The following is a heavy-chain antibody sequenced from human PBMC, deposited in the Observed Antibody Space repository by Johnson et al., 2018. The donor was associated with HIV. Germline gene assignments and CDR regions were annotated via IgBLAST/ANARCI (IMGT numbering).Heavy chain of an antibody. V-gene: IGHV3-33*01. CDR2: IRYDGSNN. D-gene: IGHD2-15*01. CDR1: GFTFSSYG. CDR3: ARARWYLGGGSCCAFDI. Sequence: QVQLLESGGGVVQPGRSLRLSCAASGFTFSSYGMHWVRQAPGKGLEWVAFIRYDGSNNYYADSVKGRFTISRDNAKNSLYLQMNSLRAEDTAVYYCARARWYLGGGSCCAFDIWGQGTMVTVSS. J-gene: IGHJ3*02.